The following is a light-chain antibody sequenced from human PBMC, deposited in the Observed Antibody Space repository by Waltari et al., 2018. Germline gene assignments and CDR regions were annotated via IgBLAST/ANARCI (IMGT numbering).Light chain of an antibody. Sequence: IQMTQSPSSLSASVGDRVTITCQSSQDISFYLNWYQQKPGKAPKLLISESSNLATGVPSRFSGSRSGRHFTFTVSCMQPEDVASYYCQQYDNLPSVAFVGGTKVEL. CDR2: ESS. V-gene: IGKV1-33*01. CDR3: QQYDNLPSVA. J-gene: IGKJ4*01. CDR1: QDISFY.